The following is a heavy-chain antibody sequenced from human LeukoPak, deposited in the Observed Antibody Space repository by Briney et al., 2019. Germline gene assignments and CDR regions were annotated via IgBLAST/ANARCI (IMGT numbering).Heavy chain of an antibody. V-gene: IGHV4-59*01. D-gene: IGHD3-3*01. J-gene: IGHJ4*02. CDR1: GDSIPNYY. CDR2: ISNSGST. CDR3: ARKEWVPYYFDS. Sequence: PSETLSLTCTVSGDSIPNYYWSWIRQPPGKGLEWIGYISNSGSTNYNPFLKSRVTISVDMSKNQFSLKLSSVTAADTAVYHCARKEWVPYYFDSWGQGVLVTVSS.